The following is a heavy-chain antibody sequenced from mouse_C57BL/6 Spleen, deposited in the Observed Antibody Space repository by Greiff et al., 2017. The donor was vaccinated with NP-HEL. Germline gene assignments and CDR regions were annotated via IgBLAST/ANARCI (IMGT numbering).Heavy chain of an antibody. D-gene: IGHD2-1*01. CDR3: ASPLYYTGFAY. CDR2: IWSGGST. Sequence: VQLQQSGPGLVQPSQSLSIPCTVSGFSLTSYGVHWVRQSPGKGLEWLGVIWSGGSTDYNAAFISRLSISKDNSKSQVFFKMNSLQADDTAIYYCASPLYYTGFAYWGQGTLVTVSA. J-gene: IGHJ3*01. CDR1: GFSLTSYG. V-gene: IGHV2-2*01.